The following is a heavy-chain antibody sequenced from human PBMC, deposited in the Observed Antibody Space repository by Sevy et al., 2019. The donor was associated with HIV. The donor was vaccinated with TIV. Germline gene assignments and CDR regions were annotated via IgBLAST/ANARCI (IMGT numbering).Heavy chain of an antibody. J-gene: IGHJ4*02. CDR2: IIPIFGTA. CDR1: GGTFSSYA. D-gene: IGHD1-26*01. Sequence: ASVKVSCKASGGTFSSYAISWVRQAPGQGLEWMGGIIPIFGTANYAQKFQGRVTITADESMSTAYMELSSLRSEDTAVYYCARESGLLYYFDYWGQGTLVTVSS. CDR3: ARESGLLYYFDY. V-gene: IGHV1-69*13.